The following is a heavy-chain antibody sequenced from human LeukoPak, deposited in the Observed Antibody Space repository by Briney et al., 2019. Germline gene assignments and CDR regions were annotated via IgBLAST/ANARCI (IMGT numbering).Heavy chain of an antibody. Sequence: GGSLRLSCAASGFTFSSYAMSWVRQAPGKGLEWVASIKDDGSEKYYMDSVKGRLTISRDNAKNSMSLQMNSLRAEDTAVYYCAPLNWVYPDGFDIWGQGTMVTVSS. CDR3: APLNWVYPDGFDI. CDR2: IKDDGSEK. V-gene: IGHV3-7*01. D-gene: IGHD6-13*01. CDR1: GFTFSSYA. J-gene: IGHJ3*02.